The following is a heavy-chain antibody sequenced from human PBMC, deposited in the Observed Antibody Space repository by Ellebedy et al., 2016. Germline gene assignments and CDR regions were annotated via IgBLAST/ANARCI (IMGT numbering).Heavy chain of an antibody. J-gene: IGHJ4*02. CDR1: GFTFSSYA. CDR3: ARDGIGRDGYTYFDY. CDR2: ISGSGGST. Sequence: GESLKISCAASGFTFSSYAMSWVRQAPGKGLEWVSAISGSGGSTYYADSVKGRFTISRDNSKNTLYLQMNSLRAEDTAVYYCARDGIGRDGYTYFDYWGQGTLVTVSS. D-gene: IGHD5-24*01. V-gene: IGHV3-23*01.